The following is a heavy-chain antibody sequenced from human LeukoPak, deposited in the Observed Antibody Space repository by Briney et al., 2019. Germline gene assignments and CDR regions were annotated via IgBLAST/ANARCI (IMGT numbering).Heavy chain of an antibody. Sequence: ASVTVSCKASGYTFTSYGISWVRQAPGQGLEWMGWISAYNGNTNYAKKLQGRVTMTTDTSTSTAYMELRSLRSDDTAVYYCARVRPAGYSSSWYYYYGMDVWGQGTTVTVSS. CDR2: ISAYNGNT. J-gene: IGHJ6*02. CDR1: GYTFTSYG. V-gene: IGHV1-18*01. CDR3: ARVRPAGYSSSWYYYYGMDV. D-gene: IGHD6-13*01.